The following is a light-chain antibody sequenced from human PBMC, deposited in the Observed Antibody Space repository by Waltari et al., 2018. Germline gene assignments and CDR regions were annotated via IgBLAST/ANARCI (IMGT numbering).Light chain of an antibody. V-gene: IGLV2-23*01. J-gene: IGLJ2*01. CDR3: CSYSRTSVI. CDR1: SNVGSYTF. Sequence: QSALTQPASVSGSPGQSITISCTGRSNVGSYTFVSWYQHHPGKAPKVIICEDTERPSGVSNRFSASKSGETASLTISGLQAEDEADYYCCSYSRTSVIFGGGTKVTVL. CDR2: EDT.